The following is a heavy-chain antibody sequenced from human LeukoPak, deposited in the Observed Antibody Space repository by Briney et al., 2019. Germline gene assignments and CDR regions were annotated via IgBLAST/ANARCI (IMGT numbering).Heavy chain of an antibody. CDR1: GGSISSYY. CDR2: IYYTGTT. V-gene: IGHV4-59*08. J-gene: IGHJ4*02. D-gene: IGHD5-12*01. Sequence: SETLSLTCTVSGGSISSYYWSWIRQPPGKGLEWIGYIYYTGTTNYNPSLRSRVTMSIDTSKNQCSLNLISVTAADTAVYYCARGGGYRPDYWGPGTLVTVSS. CDR3: ARGGGYRPDY.